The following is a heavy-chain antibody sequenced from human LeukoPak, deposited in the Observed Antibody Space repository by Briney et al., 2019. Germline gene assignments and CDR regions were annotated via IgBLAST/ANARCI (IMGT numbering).Heavy chain of an antibody. D-gene: IGHD6-6*01. CDR3: ARDMAARPYYYYYMDV. CDR1: GFTFSSYE. J-gene: IGHJ6*03. V-gene: IGHV3-21*01. CDR2: ISSSSSYI. Sequence: KPGGSLRLSCAASGFTFSSYEMNWVRQAPGKGLEWVSSISSSSSYIYYADSVKGRFTISRDNAKNSLYLQMNSLRAEDTAVYYCARDMAARPYYYYYMDVWGKGTTVTVSS.